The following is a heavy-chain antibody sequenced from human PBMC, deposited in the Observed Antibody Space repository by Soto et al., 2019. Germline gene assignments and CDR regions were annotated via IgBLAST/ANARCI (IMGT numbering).Heavy chain of an antibody. V-gene: IGHV3-33*01. J-gene: IGHJ4*02. CDR2: IWNDGVNK. Sequence: QVQLAESGGGVAQPGRSLRLSCAATGFIFRSYGMHWVRQAPGKGLERVAFIWNDGVNKYYADSVKGRFTISRDNSKDTVYLQMDSLRAEDTAVYYCVREAYSGLLWLGNADYWGQGALVTVS. D-gene: IGHD3-10*01. CDR3: VREAYSGLLWLGNADY. CDR1: GFIFRSYG.